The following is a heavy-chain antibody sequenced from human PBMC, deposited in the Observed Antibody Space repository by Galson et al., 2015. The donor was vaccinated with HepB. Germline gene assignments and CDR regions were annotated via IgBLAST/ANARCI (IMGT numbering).Heavy chain of an antibody. CDR3: TRGVVTLFDY. D-gene: IGHD3-22*01. V-gene: IGHV6-1*01. J-gene: IGHJ4*02. Sequence: CAISGDSVSSHSAAWNWIRQSPSRGLEWLGRTYYRSKWYNDYAVSVKSRITINPDTSKNQFSLQLNSVTPEDTAVYYCTRGVVTLFDYWGQGTLVTVSS. CDR1: GDSVSSHSAA. CDR2: TYYRSKWYN.